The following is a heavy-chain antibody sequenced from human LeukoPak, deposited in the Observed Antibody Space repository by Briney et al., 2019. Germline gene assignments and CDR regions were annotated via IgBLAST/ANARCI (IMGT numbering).Heavy chain of an antibody. J-gene: IGHJ4*02. CDR1: GYTFTGYY. CDR3: ARVHPQKYYYDSSGSAGFDY. CDR2: INPNSGGT. Sequence: ASVKLSCKASGYTFTGYYMHWVRQAPGQPLEWMGWINPNSGGTKYAQKFHGRFTMTRDTSISTAYMELSRLRSDDTAVYYCARVHPQKYYYDSSGSAGFDYWGQGTLVTVSS. V-gene: IGHV1-2*02. D-gene: IGHD3-22*01.